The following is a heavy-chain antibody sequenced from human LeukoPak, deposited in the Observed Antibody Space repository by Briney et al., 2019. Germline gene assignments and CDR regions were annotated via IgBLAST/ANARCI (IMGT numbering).Heavy chain of an antibody. Sequence: GGSLRLSCAASGFTFSSYGMHWVRQAPGKGLEWVAFIRYDGSNKYYADSVKGRFTISRDNAKNSLFLQMNSLRAEDTAVYYCARVLRYCSGGNCYSGGLGYMDVWGKGTTVTISS. CDR1: GFTFSSYG. V-gene: IGHV3-30*02. CDR3: ARVLRYCSGGNCYSGGLGYMDV. J-gene: IGHJ6*03. D-gene: IGHD2-15*01. CDR2: IRYDGSNK.